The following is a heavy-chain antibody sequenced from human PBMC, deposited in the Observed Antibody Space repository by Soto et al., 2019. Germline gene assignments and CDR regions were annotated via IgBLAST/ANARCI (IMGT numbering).Heavy chain of an antibody. CDR2: ISASGGTA. D-gene: IGHD3-22*01. J-gene: IGHJ5*01. Sequence: GSLRLSCAASGFMFSSYAMSWVRQAPGKGLEWVSSISASGGTANLADSVEGRCTISRDNSKSTLYLQMNSLRAEDAAVYYCAKLTYPSDSTGYYYERVSGWIDSWGQGTLVTVSS. CDR3: AKLTYPSDSTGYYYERVSGWIDS. CDR1: GFMFSSYA. V-gene: IGHV3-23*01.